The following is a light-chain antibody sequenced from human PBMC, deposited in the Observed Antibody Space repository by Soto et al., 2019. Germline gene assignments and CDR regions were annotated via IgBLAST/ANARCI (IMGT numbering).Light chain of an antibody. CDR1: SSDVGRYDY. J-gene: IGLJ3*02. Sequence: QSALTQPPSASGSPRQSVTISRTGTSSDVGRYDYVSWYQQHPGKAPKLMIYGVSKRPSGVPDRFSGSKSGNTASLTVSGLQAEDEADYYCCSYTGSDNLWVFGGGTKLTVL. CDR3: CSYTGSDNLWV. CDR2: GVS. V-gene: IGLV2-8*01.